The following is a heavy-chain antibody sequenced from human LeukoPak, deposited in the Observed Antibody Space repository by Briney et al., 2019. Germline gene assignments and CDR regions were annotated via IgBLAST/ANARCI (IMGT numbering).Heavy chain of an antibody. CDR1: GYTLTELS. Sequence: ASVKVSCKVSGYTLTELSMHWVRQAPGKGLEWMGGFDPEDGETIYAQKFQGRVTMTEDTSTDTAYMELSSQRSDDTAVYYCARHWYYYDSSGYFTGELDYWGQGTLVTVSS. D-gene: IGHD3-22*01. CDR3: ARHWYYYDSSGYFTGELDY. V-gene: IGHV1-24*01. CDR2: FDPEDGET. J-gene: IGHJ4*02.